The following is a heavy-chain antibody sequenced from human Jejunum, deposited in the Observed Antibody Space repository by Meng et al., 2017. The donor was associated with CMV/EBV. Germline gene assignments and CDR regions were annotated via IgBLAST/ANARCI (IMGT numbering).Heavy chain of an antibody. J-gene: IGHJ6*02. Sequence: TVSGGSISSYYWSWIRQSPGRGLEWVGYIYYIGNTNYNPSLKGRVTISLDTSKKQFSLKLKSVTAADTAIYYCARAGAWGFGMDVWGQGTTVTVSS. CDR1: GGSISSYY. CDR2: IYYIGNT. D-gene: IGHD3-16*01. CDR3: ARAGAWGFGMDV. V-gene: IGHV4-59*01.